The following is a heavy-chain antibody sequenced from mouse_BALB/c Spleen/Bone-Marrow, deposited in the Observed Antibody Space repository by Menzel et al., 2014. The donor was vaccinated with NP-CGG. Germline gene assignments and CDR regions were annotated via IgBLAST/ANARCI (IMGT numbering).Heavy chain of an antibody. J-gene: IGHJ1*01. Sequence: EVMLVESGGGLVQPGGSLRLSCATSGFTFTDYYMSWVRQPPGKALEWLGFIRNKANGYTRERSASVKGRFTIARDNSQSILYLQMNTLRAEDSATYYCARDTNSDIDWYFDVWGAGTTVTVSS. CDR3: ARDTNSDIDWYFDV. CDR1: GFTFTDYY. D-gene: IGHD2-12*01. V-gene: IGHV7-3*02. CDR2: IRNKANGYTR.